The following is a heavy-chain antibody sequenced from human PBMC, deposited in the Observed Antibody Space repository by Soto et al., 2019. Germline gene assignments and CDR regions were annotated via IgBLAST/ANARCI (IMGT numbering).Heavy chain of an antibody. CDR1: GFTSDDYT. CDR3: AKDIADGSYFDY. D-gene: IGHD2-15*01. CDR2: ISWDGGST. V-gene: IGHV3-43*01. J-gene: IGHJ4*02. Sequence: GGSLRLSCAASGFTSDDYTMHWVRQAPGKGLEWVSLISWDGGSTYYADSVKGRFTISRDNSKNSLYLQMNSLRTEDTALYYCAKDIADGSYFDYWGQGTLVTVSS.